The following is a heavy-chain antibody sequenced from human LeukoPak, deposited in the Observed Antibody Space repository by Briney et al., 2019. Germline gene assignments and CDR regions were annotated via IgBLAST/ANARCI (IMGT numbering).Heavy chain of an antibody. CDR2: ISSTSSYT. D-gene: IGHD3-16*01. CDR1: GFIFSDYY. CDR3: VKDHKSGRFFDY. V-gene: IGHV3-11*05. Sequence: PGGSLRLSCAASGFIFSDYYMSWIRQVPGKGLEWVSYISSTSSYTNYADSVKGRFTISRDNSKNTLFLEMNSLRAEDTAIYFCVKDHKSGRFFDYWGQGTLVAVSA. J-gene: IGHJ4*02.